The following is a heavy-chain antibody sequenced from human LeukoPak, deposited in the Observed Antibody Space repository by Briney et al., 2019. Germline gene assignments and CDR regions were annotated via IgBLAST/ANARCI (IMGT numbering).Heavy chain of an antibody. Sequence: SETLSLTCTVSGGSISSSSYYWGWIRQPPGKGLEWIGSIYYSGSTYYNPSLKSRVTISVDTSKNQFSLKLSSVTAADTAVYFCARVSPTGGLAYWGQGALVTVSS. CDR1: GGSISSSSYY. CDR3: ARVSPTGGLAY. J-gene: IGHJ4*02. CDR2: IYYSGST. V-gene: IGHV4-39*07. D-gene: IGHD1-1*01.